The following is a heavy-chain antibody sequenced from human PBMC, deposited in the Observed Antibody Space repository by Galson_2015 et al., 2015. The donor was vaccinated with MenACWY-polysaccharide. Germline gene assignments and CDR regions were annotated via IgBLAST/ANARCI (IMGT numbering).Heavy chain of an antibody. CDR2: FYYSGST. CDR3: ARNCNPWYSSLPYYFDY. CDR1: GGSVGSSSYS. J-gene: IGHJ4*02. D-gene: IGHD6-19*01. Sequence: TLSLTCTVSGGSVGSSSYSWGWIRQPPGKGLEWIGSFYYSGSTYYNPSLKSRVTISVDTSKNQFPLNLNSVTASDTAVYYCARNCNPWYSSLPYYFDYWGQGTLVTVSS. V-gene: IGHV4-39*01.